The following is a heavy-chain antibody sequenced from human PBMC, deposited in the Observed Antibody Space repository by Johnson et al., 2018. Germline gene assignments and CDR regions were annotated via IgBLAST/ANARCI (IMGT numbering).Heavy chain of an antibody. V-gene: IGHV3-23*04. J-gene: IGHJ4*02. CDR3: AKTYGDYGRGQYDY. Sequence: EVQLVESGGGVVQPGGSLRLSCAASGFTFSSYSMNWVRQAQAPGKGLEWVPVISGSGGSTYSADSVKGRFIIPSDNSKNTLYLQRNSLRAEDTAVYYCAKTYGDYGRGQYDYWGQGTLVTVSS. CDR1: GFTFSSYS. CDR2: ISGSGGST. D-gene: IGHD4-17*01.